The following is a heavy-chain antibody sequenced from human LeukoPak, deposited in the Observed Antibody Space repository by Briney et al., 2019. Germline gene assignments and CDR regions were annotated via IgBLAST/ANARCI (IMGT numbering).Heavy chain of an antibody. D-gene: IGHD3-22*01. CDR3: ARDLGQYYDTSDNWFDP. CDR2: IYSDNT. CDR1: GFTVSSNS. Sequence: GGSLRLSCTVSGFTVSSNSMSWVRQAPGKGLEWVSFIYSDNTHYSDSVKGRFTISIDNSNNTLYLQMNSLRAEDRAVYYCARDLGQYYDTSDNWFDPWGQGTLVTVSS. J-gene: IGHJ5*02. V-gene: IGHV3-53*01.